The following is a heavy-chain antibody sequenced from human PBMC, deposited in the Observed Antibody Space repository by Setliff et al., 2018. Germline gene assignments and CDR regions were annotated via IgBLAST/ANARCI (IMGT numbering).Heavy chain of an antibody. J-gene: IGHJ4*02. D-gene: IGHD2-21*01. CDR1: GVSIGDTYYY. CDR2: VSFSGSA. V-gene: IGHV4-39*02. CDR3: ARAPGFHSGTWSLDS. Sequence: KTSETLSPTCTVSGVSIGDTYYYWAWIRQPPGKGLEWLGSVSFSGSAYFSPSLKSRVAISLNTSTNVFSLKLSWLIAADTAVYYCARAPGFHSGTWSLDSWGQGRLVTVSS.